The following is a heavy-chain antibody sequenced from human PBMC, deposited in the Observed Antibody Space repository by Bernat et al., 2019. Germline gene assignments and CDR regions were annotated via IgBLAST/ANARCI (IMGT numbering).Heavy chain of an antibody. CDR1: GFTVSSNY. J-gene: IGHJ6*02. CDR3: ASNGDYYGSGSYYRGGHYYYYYGMDV. Sequence: EVQLVESGGGLVQPGGSLRLSCAASGFTVSSNYMSWVRQAPGKGLEWVSVIYSGGSTYYADSVKGRFTISRDNSKNTLYLQMNSLRAEDTAVYYCASNGDYYGSGSYYRGGHYYYYYGMDVWGQGTTVTVSS. CDR2: IYSGGST. D-gene: IGHD3-10*01. V-gene: IGHV3-66*01.